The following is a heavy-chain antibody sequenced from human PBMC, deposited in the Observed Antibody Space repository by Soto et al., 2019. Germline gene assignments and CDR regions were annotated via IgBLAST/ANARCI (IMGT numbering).Heavy chain of an antibody. Sequence: QVQLVESGGGVVQPGRSLRLSCAASGFTFSSYGMHWVRQAPGKWLEWVAVIWYDGSNKYSADSVKGRFTISRDNSKNTLYLQMNSLRAEDTAVYYCARDVEYSSSSALDYWGQGTLVTVSS. CDR2: IWYDGSNK. V-gene: IGHV3-33*01. D-gene: IGHD6-6*01. CDR3: ARDVEYSSSSALDY. CDR1: GFTFSSYG. J-gene: IGHJ4*02.